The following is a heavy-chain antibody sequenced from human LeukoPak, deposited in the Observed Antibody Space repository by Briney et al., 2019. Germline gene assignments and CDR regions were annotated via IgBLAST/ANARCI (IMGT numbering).Heavy chain of an antibody. CDR2: ISYDGSNK. V-gene: IGHV3-30*04. CDR1: GFTFSSYA. Sequence: HPGRSLRLSCAASGFTFSSYAMHWVRQAPGKGLEWVAVISYDGSNKYYADSVKGRFTISRDNSKNTLYLQMNSLRAEDTAVYYCAKSGYVLYYFDYWGQGTLVTVSS. D-gene: IGHD5-12*01. CDR3: AKSGYVLYYFDY. J-gene: IGHJ4*02.